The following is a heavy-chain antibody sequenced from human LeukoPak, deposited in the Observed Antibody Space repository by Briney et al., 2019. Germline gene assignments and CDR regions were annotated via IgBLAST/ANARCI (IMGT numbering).Heavy chain of an antibody. CDR3: AKVNDQLLYMVTYYYYYMDV. D-gene: IGHD2-2*02. Sequence: GGSLRLSCAASGFTFSSYGMHWVRQAPGKGLEWVAFIRYDGSNKYYADSVKGRFTISRDNSKNTLYLQMNSLRAEDTAVYYCAKVNDQLLYMVTYYYYYMDVWGKGTTVTVSS. CDR2: IRYDGSNK. CDR1: GFTFSSYG. J-gene: IGHJ6*03. V-gene: IGHV3-30*02.